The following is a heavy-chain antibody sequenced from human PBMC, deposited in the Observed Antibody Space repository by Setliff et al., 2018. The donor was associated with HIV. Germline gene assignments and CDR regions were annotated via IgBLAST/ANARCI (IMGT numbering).Heavy chain of an antibody. CDR1: GFTFEHYT. CDR2: IRWDGGST. D-gene: IGHD3-10*01. Sequence: PGGSLRLSCAASGFTFEHYTMHWVRQVPGKGLEWVSLIRWDGGSTYYADSVKGRFTISRDTSKNSLYLQMNSLRTDDSALYYCVRNGARFGGYYYYGMDVWGQGTTVTVSS. J-gene: IGHJ6*02. V-gene: IGHV3-43*01. CDR3: VRNGARFGGYYYYGMDV.